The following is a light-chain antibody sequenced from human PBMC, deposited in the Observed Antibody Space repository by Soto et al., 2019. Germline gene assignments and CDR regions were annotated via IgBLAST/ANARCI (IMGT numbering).Light chain of an antibody. CDR2: EDS. CDR3: CSYASSSTYLV. Sequence: QSALTQPASVSGSPGQSITISCTGTSSDAGSYNFVSWYQHHPGKAPKVMIYEDSKRPSGVSNRFSGSKSGNTAALTISGLQAGAEADYYCCSYASSSTYLVFCGGTKLTVL. CDR1: SSDAGSYNF. J-gene: IGLJ3*02. V-gene: IGLV2-23*01.